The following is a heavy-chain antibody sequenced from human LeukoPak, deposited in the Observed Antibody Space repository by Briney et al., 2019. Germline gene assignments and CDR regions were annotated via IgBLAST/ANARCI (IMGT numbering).Heavy chain of an antibody. V-gene: IGHV4-59*01. CDR2: IYYSGST. CDR3: ARGETMVRGFSLDY. Sequence: PSETLSLTCTVSGGSISSYYWSWIRQPPGKGLEWIGYIYYSGSTNYNPSLKSRVTISVDTSKNQFSLKLSSVTAAGTAVYYCARGETMVRGFSLDYWGQGTLVTVSS. CDR1: GGSISSYY. J-gene: IGHJ4*02. D-gene: IGHD3-10*01.